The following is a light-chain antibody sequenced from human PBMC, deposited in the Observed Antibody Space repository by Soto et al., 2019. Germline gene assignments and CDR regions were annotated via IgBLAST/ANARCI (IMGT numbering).Light chain of an antibody. CDR1: QSVGTY. CDR2: DAS. Sequence: EIILTQSPATLSLSPGERATISCRASQSVGTYLAWYQQKPGQAPRLLIYDASDRATGIPARFSGSGSGTDCTLTISSLPPEDFAVYYCQQRRNWPPVTFCGVTKVEIK. V-gene: IGKV3-11*01. J-gene: IGKJ4*01. CDR3: QQRRNWPPVT.